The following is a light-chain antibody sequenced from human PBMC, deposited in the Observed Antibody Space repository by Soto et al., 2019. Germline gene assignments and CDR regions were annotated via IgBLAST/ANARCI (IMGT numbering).Light chain of an antibody. Sequence: EIVLTQSQATLSLSPGEPSPLSCRASQSVSNYLAWYQQKPGQAPRLLIYDASNRATDIPARFSGSGSGTDFTLTIRSLEPEDLAVYYCQKSSNWPPFTFGKGTRLAIK. CDR3: QKSSNWPPFT. V-gene: IGKV3-11*01. CDR2: DAS. CDR1: QSVSNY. J-gene: IGKJ5*01.